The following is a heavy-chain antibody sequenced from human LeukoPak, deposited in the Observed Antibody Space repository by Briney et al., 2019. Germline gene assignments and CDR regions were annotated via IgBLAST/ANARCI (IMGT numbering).Heavy chain of an antibody. CDR1: GFTFSSYG. D-gene: IGHD3-3*01. V-gene: IGHV4-34*01. CDR3: ARARGDFWSGYYHDY. Sequence: GSLRLSCAASGFTFSSYGMHWIRQPPGKGLEWIGEINHSGSTNYNPSLKSRVTISVDTSKNQFSLKLSSVTAADTAVYYCARARGDFWSGYYHDYWGQGTLVTVSS. J-gene: IGHJ4*02. CDR2: INHSGST.